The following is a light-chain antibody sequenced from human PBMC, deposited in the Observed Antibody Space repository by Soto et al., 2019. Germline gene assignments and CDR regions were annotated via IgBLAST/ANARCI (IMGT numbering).Light chain of an antibody. CDR3: QQRYSWPLT. CDR1: QSVGSS. J-gene: IGKJ4*01. CDR2: DTS. Sequence: EIVLTQSPATLSLSPGERATLSCRASQSVGSSLAWYQQKPGQAPRLLMYDTSNRATGIPARFSGSGSGTDFTLTISSLEPEDFGVYYCQQRYSWPLTFGGGTKVEIK. V-gene: IGKV3-11*01.